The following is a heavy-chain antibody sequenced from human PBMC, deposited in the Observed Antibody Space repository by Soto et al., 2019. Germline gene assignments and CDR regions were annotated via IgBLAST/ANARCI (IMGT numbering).Heavy chain of an antibody. CDR1: GFTVSSNY. CDR3: ASESYSGYDPS. V-gene: IGHV3-66*01. CDR2: IYSGGST. Sequence: GGSLRLSCAASGFTVSSNYMSWVRQAPGKGLEWVSVIYSGGSTYYADSVKGRFTISRDNSKNTLYLQMNSLRAEDTAVYYCASESYSGYDPSWGQGTLVTVSS. D-gene: IGHD5-12*01. J-gene: IGHJ4*02.